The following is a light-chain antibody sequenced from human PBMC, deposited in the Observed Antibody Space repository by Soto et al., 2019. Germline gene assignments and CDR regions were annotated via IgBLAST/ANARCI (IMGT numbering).Light chain of an antibody. CDR3: QQRSNGLT. CDR1: QSVSTY. V-gene: IGKV3-11*01. J-gene: IGKJ4*01. CDR2: DAS. Sequence: EIVLTHAPATLSLSPGERATLSCRASQSVSTYLAWYQKQPGRAPRLLIYDASTRDTGIPTRLSGSGSGTDFTLTISNLEPEDFAVYYCQQRSNGLTFGGGTKVDIK.